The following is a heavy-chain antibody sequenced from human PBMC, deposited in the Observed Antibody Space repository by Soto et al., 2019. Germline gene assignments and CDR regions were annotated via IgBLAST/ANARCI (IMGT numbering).Heavy chain of an antibody. Sequence: QVQLVESGGGVVQPGRSLRLSCAASGFTFSSYAMHWVRQAPGKGLEWVAVISYDGSNKYYADSVKGRFTISRDNSKNTLYLQMNSLRAEDTAVYYCARDTRGIVYGSGSYGNDYYYYYGMDVWGQGTTVTVSS. J-gene: IGHJ6*02. V-gene: IGHV3-30-3*01. CDR3: ARDTRGIVYGSGSYGNDYYYYYGMDV. D-gene: IGHD3-10*01. CDR1: GFTFSSYA. CDR2: ISYDGSNK.